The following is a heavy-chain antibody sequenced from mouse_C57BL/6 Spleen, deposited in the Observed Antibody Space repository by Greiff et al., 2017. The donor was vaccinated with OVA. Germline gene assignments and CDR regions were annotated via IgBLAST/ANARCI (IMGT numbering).Heavy chain of an antibody. J-gene: IGHJ4*01. V-gene: IGHV1-82*01. CDR3: ARFSGSSMDY. CDR2: IYPGDGDT. Sequence: VQLQQSGPELVKPGASVKISCKASGYAFSSSWMNWVKQRPGKGLEWIGRIYPGDGDTNYNGKFKGKATLTADKSSSPAYMQLSSLTSEDSAVYFCARFSGSSMDYWGQGTSVTVSS. CDR1: GYAFSSSW. D-gene: IGHD6-2*01.